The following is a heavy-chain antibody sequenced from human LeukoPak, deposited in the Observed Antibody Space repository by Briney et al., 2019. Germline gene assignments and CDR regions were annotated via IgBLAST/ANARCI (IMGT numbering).Heavy chain of an antibody. D-gene: IGHD6-13*01. V-gene: IGHV3-9*01. CDR3: AKDKGSSWYIGYFDL. Sequence: GRSLRLSCAASGFTFDDYAMHWVRQAPGKGLEWVSGISWNSGSIGYADSVKGRFTISRDKAKNSLYLQMNSLRAEDTALYYCAKDKGSSWYIGYFDLWGRGTLVTVSS. J-gene: IGHJ2*01. CDR1: GFTFDDYA. CDR2: ISWNSGSI.